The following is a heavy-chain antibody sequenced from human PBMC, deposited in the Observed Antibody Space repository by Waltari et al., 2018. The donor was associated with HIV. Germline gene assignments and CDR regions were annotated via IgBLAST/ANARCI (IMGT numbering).Heavy chain of an antibody. D-gene: IGHD3-9*01. CDR1: DGSISSSSYY. Sequence: QLHLQESGPGLLKASDTLSFACTVSDGSISSSSYYWGWLRQPPEKGLEWIGSIDSSEGTFCAPALKSLIIIPADSSDSQFSVRLCTVTVADAAVYYCASMSQTDDILTGHDYGSQGTLVTVSS. J-gene: IGHJ4*02. CDR3: ASMSQTDDILTGHDY. CDR2: IDSSEGT. V-gene: IGHV4-39*01.